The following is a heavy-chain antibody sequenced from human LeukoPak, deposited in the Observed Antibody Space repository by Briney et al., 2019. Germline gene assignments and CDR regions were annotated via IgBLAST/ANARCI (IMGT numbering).Heavy chain of an antibody. CDR1: GFTFNTYA. CDR2: ISGSGGST. Sequence: PGGSLRLSCAASGFTFNTYAMSWVRQAPGKGLEWVSAISGSGGSTYCADSVKGRFTISRDNSKNTLYLQIHSLRAEDTAVYYCAKGKGSSSSSIDWWGQGTLVTVSS. V-gene: IGHV3-23*01. CDR3: AKGKGSSSSSIDW. J-gene: IGHJ4*02. D-gene: IGHD2-15*01.